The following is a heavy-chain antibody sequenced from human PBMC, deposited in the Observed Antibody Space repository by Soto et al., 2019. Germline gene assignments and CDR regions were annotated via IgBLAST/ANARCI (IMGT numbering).Heavy chain of an antibody. CDR1: GFTFSDYY. CDR2: ITYNGDTI. Sequence: QVQLVESGGGLVKPGGSLRLSCAASGFTFSDYYMTWIRQAPGKGLEWLSYITYNGDTIYYADCVKGRFTISRDNAHNSLYLEMTSLRAADTAIYYCARLRPTNTGGTFDIWGQGTMVTVSS. V-gene: IGHV3-11*01. CDR3: ARLRPTNTGGTFDI. J-gene: IGHJ3*02. D-gene: IGHD3-16*01.